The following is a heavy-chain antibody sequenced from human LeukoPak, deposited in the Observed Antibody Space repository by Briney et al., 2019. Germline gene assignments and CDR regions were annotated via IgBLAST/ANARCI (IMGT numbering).Heavy chain of an antibody. J-gene: IGHJ4*02. D-gene: IGHD2-21*02. V-gene: IGHV1-2*02. Sequence: ASVKVSCKASGYTFTGYYMHWVRQAPGQGLEWMGWINPNSGGTNYAQKFQGRVTMTRDTSISTAYMELSRLRSDDTAVYYRARGVSRVVTATIYYFDYWGQGTLVTVSS. CDR1: GYTFTGYY. CDR2: INPNSGGT. CDR3: ARGVSRVVTATIYYFDY.